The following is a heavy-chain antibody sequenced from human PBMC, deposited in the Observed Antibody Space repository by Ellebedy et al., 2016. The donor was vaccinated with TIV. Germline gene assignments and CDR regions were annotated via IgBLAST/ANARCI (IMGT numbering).Heavy chain of an antibody. CDR2: ISAYNGNT. CDR3: ARGYDILTGYHLSFFDY. D-gene: IGHD3-9*01. V-gene: IGHV1-18*04. J-gene: IGHJ4*02. CDR1: GYTFTSYG. Sequence: AASVKVSCKASGYTFTSYGISWVRQAPGQGLEWMGWISAYNGNTTYAQKLQGRVTITRDTSARTAYMELSSLRSEDTAVYYCARGYDILTGYHLSFFDYWGPGTLVTVSS.